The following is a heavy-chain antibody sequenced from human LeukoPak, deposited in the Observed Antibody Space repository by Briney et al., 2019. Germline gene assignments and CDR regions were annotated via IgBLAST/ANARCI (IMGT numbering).Heavy chain of an antibody. Sequence: ASVKVSCKASGYTFTAYHLHWVRQAPGQGLEWMGRIIPNSGATNYAQNFQGRVTMARDTSISTAYMELSMLRSDDTTVYYCARGAVAGPSGAFDIWGQGTMVTVSS. CDR2: IIPNSGAT. CDR3: ARGAVAGPSGAFDI. D-gene: IGHD6-19*01. V-gene: IGHV1-2*06. CDR1: GYTFTAYH. J-gene: IGHJ3*02.